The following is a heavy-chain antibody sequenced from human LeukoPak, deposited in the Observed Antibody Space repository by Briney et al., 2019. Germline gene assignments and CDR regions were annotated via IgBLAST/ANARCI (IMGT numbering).Heavy chain of an antibody. D-gene: IGHD2-2*03. CDR3: ASSVDIVVVPAATPSNFDY. Sequence: SSETLSLTCAVSGGSFSGYYWSWIRQPPGKGLEWIGEINHSGSTYYNPSLKSRVTISVDTSKNQFSLKLTSVTAADTAVYYCASSVDIVVVPAATPSNFDYWGQGTLVTVSS. J-gene: IGHJ4*02. V-gene: IGHV4-34*01. CDR1: GGSFSGYY. CDR2: INHSGST.